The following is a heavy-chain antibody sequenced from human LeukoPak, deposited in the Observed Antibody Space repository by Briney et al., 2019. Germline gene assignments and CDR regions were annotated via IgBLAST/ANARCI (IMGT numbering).Heavy chain of an antibody. CDR1: GDSVSSSNYY. J-gene: IGHJ6*02. CDR3: ARVLVGAPSYGMDV. Sequence: PSETLSLTCTVSGDSVSSSNYYWIWIRQPPGKGLEWIGTFLYSGGTYYNPSLKSRVTISVDKSKNQFSLKLSSVTAADTAVYYCARVLVGAPSYGMDVWGQGTTVTVSS. D-gene: IGHD1-26*01. V-gene: IGHV4-39*07. CDR2: FLYSGGT.